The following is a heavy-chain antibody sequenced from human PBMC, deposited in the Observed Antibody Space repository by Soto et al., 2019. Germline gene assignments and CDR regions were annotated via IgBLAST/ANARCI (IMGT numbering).Heavy chain of an antibody. CDR3: ARPANTVADHFDL. J-gene: IGHJ4*02. CDR1: GCTFTLYW. Sequence: PRECLKISSRISGCTFTLYWIDLVRQMPGKGLEWMGIIYPSDSDTRYSPSFQGQVTISADQSINTAYLQWDSLKASDTAIYYCARPANTVADHFDLWGQGTPVTVP. V-gene: IGHV5-51*01. D-gene: IGHD4-17*01. CDR2: IYPSDSDT.